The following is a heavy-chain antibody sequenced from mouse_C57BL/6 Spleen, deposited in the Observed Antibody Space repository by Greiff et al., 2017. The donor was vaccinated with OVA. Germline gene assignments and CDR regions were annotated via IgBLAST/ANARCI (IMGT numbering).Heavy chain of an antibody. V-gene: IGHV1-69*01. Sequence: QVQLQQSGAELVMPGASVKLSCKASGYTFTSYWMHWVKQRPGQGLEWIGEIDPSDSYTNYNQKFKGKSTLTVDKSSSTAYMQLSSLTSEDSAVYYCARAVDSSGFLFAYWGQGTLVTVSA. D-gene: IGHD3-2*02. J-gene: IGHJ3*01. CDR2: IDPSDSYT. CDR1: GYTFTSYW. CDR3: ARAVDSSGFLFAY.